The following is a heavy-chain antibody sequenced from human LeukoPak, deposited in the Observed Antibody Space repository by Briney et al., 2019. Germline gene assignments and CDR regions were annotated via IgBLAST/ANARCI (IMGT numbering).Heavy chain of an antibody. J-gene: IGHJ4*02. CDR3: AKSRSGYYGLLDY. V-gene: IGHV3-30*02. Sequence: PGGSLRLSCAASGFTFDDYGMSWVRQAPGKGLEWVAFIRYDGSNKYYADSVKGRFTISRDNSKNTLYLQMNSLRAEDTAVYYCAKSRSGYYGLLDYWGQGTLVTVSS. D-gene: IGHD3-22*01. CDR2: IRYDGSNK. CDR1: GFTFDDYG.